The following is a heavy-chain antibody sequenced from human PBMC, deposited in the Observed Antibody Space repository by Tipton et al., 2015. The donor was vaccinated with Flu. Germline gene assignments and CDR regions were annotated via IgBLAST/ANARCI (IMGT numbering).Heavy chain of an antibody. CDR1: GFSFSNYW. V-gene: IGHV3-7*03. Sequence: QLVQSGGGLIQPGGSLRLSCAASGFSFSNYWMSWVRQAPGKGVEWVANIKPDGSEEYYVDSVKGRFTISRDNAKSSLYLQMNSLRAEDTALYYCAKDIASSSWYYFDYWGQGTLVTVSS. CDR3: AKDIASSSWYYFDY. J-gene: IGHJ4*02. D-gene: IGHD6-13*01. CDR2: IKPDGSEE.